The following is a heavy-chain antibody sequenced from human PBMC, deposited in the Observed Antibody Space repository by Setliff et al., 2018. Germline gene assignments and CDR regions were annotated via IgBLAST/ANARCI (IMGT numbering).Heavy chain of an antibody. D-gene: IGHD1-26*01. V-gene: IGHV3-23*01. CDR1: GFTFSSYS. Sequence: PGGSLRLSCAASGFTFSSYSMSWVRQAPGKGLEWVSVINNIGDTAYYADSVKGRFTISRDNSKNTLSLQMNSLRAEDTAVYYCAKFSRLGANTFFDYWGQGTLVTV. CDR3: AKFSRLGANTFFDY. CDR2: INNIGDTA. J-gene: IGHJ4*02.